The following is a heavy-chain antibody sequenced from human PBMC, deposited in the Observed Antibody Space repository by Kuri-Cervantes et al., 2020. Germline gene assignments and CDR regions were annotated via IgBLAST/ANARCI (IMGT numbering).Heavy chain of an antibody. V-gene: IGHV4-39*01. CDR3: ARVGSRRASHFDY. J-gene: IGHJ4*02. CDR2: IYYSGST. CDR1: GGSISSSSYY. D-gene: IGHD2-15*01. Sequence: GSLRLSCTVSGGSISSSSYYWGWTRQPPGKGLEWIGSIYYSGSTYYNPSLKSRVTISVDTSKNQFSLKLSSVTAADTAVYYCARVGSRRASHFDYWGQGTLVTVSS.